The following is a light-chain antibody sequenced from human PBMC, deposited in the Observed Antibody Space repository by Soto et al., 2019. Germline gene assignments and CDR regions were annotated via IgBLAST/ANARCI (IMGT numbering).Light chain of an antibody. V-gene: IGLV2-14*03. CDR3: SSFTGTTTIDV. J-gene: IGLJ1*01. Sequence: QSSLAQPASVSGSPGQSITISCTGTSSDVGAYKYVSWYQQHPCKVPKLIIYGVSNRPSGVSNRFSGSKSGNTAFLTISGLQPEDEADYYCSSFTGTTTIDVFRTVTNV. CDR2: GVS. CDR1: SSDVGAYKY.